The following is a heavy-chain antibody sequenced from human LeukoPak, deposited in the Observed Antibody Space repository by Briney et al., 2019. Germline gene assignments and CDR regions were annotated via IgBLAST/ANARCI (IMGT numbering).Heavy chain of an antibody. CDR3: ARDLGIAARPVFDQ. CDR1: GFTFRNYA. D-gene: IGHD6-6*01. CDR2: FSGSGKDT. V-gene: IGHV3-23*01. J-gene: IGHJ4*02. Sequence: GGSLRLSCAASGFTFRNYAMNWVRQAPGKGLEWVSIFSGSGKDTYYADSVKGRFTISRDDSKNTLALQMDSLRADDTAVYYCARDLGIAARPVFDQWGQGTLVTVSS.